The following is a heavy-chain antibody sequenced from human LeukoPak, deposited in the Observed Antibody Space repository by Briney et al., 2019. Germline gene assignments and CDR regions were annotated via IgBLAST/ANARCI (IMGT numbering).Heavy chain of an antibody. CDR1: GDFITAYY. D-gene: IGHD6-6*01. J-gene: IGHJ4*02. Sequence: SETLSLTCTVSGDFITAYYWSWIRQPPGKGLEWIGYVYYTGSTEYNPSLRSRVTISLEMSKHQFSLDLTSVTAADTAVYYCARSLVSPYYFDYWGQGTLVTVSS. CDR3: ARSLVSPYYFDY. CDR2: VYYTGST. V-gene: IGHV4-59*01.